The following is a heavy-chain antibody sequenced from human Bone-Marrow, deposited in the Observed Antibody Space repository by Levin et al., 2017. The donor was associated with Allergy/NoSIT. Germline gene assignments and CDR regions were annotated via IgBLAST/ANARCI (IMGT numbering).Heavy chain of an antibody. CDR2: TRDKAKSFTT. J-gene: IGHJ6*02. Sequence: LSLTCAASRFTFSDHYMDWVRQAPGKGLEWVGRTRDKAKSFTTEYAASVKGRFTISRDDSKNSLYLQMNSLKTEDSAVYYCVRGGSGSSNSYQYGLDVWGQGTTVTVSS. V-gene: IGHV3-72*01. CDR3: VRGGSGSSNSYQYGLDV. CDR1: RFTFSDHY. D-gene: IGHD3-10*01.